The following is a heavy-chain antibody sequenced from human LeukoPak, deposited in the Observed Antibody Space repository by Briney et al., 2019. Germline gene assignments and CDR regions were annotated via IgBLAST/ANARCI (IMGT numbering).Heavy chain of an antibody. CDR2: ISESGSGT. J-gene: IGHJ4*02. CDR1: GLTFSRYA. D-gene: IGHD6-13*01. V-gene: IGHV3-23*01. CDR3: AKCSGSWSPFDY. Sequence: GGSLRLSCAVSGLTFSRYAMGWVRQAPGKGLEWVSAISESGSGTYYADSVKGRFTISRDNSKDTLSLQMNSLRAEDTAVYYCAKCSGSWSPFDYWGQGTLVTVSS.